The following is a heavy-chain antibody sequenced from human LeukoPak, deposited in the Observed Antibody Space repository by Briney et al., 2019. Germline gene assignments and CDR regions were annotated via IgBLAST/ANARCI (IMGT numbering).Heavy chain of an antibody. CDR3: AKTPYYDFWSGYYFYFDY. J-gene: IGHJ4*02. CDR2: IIPIFGTA. V-gene: IGHV1-69*13. D-gene: IGHD3-3*01. CDR1: GGTFSSYA. Sequence: ASVKVSCKASGGTFSSYAISWVRQAPGQGLECMGGIIPIFGTANYAQKFQGRVTITADESTSTAYMELSSLRSEDTAVYYCAKTPYYDFWSGYYFYFDYWGQGTLVTVSS.